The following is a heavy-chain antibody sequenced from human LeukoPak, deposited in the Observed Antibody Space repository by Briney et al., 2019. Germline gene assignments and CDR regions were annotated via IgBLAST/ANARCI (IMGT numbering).Heavy chain of an antibody. CDR3: GAYYYDSSGYYPTFDY. Sequence: SETLSLTCAVYGGSFSGYYWSWIRQPPGKGLEWIGEINHSGSTNYNPSLKSRVTISVDTSKNQFSLKLSSVTAADTAVYYCGAYYYDSSGYYPTFDYWGQGTLVTVSS. CDR2: INHSGST. V-gene: IGHV4-34*01. D-gene: IGHD3-22*01. J-gene: IGHJ4*02. CDR1: GGSFSGYY.